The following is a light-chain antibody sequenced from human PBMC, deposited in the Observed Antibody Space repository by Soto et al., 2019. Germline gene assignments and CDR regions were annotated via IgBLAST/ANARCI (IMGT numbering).Light chain of an antibody. Sequence: QSALTQPASVSGYPGQSITISCTGSTSDIGGYNYVSWYQQHPGKAPKLLIYDVSYRPSGISDRFSGSKSGNTASLTISGLQPEDEADYYCSSYGASSTLFGGGTKVTVL. V-gene: IGLV2-14*03. J-gene: IGLJ2*01. CDR3: SSYGASSTL. CDR1: TSDIGGYNY. CDR2: DVS.